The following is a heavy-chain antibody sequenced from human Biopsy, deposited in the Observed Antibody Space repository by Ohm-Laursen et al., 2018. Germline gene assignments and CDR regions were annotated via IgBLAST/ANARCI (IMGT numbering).Heavy chain of an antibody. CDR3: ALAAAQTVTHFDY. D-gene: IGHD4-17*01. CDR1: GFILNNYG. V-gene: IGHV3-23*01. J-gene: IGHJ4*02. CDR2: ISGNSDII. Sequence: SLRLSCTASGFILNNYGLTWFRQAPGKGLEWVSTISGNSDIIYDTDSVKGRFTISRDNSKNTLYLQMNSLRADDTAVYYCALAAAQTVTHFDYWGQGTLVTVSS.